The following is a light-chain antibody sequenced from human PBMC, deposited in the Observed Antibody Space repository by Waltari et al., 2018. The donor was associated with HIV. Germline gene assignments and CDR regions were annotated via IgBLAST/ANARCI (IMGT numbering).Light chain of an antibody. J-gene: IGLJ1*01. CDR3: AAWDDSLSGSYV. CDR1: SFNIGRNF. Sequence: QSVLTQPPSASGTPGQRVIVSCSGSSFNIGRNFVSWYQQLPGTAPKVLIFRDNQGPTGVRDRFSGSRCGESASLAISGLRSEDEADYYCAAWDDSLSGSYVFGPGTKVTVL. V-gene: IGLV1-47*01. CDR2: RDN.